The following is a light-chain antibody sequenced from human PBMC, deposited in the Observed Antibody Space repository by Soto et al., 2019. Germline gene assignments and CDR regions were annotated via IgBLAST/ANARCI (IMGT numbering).Light chain of an antibody. CDR1: SSDIGAYNY. CDR3: SSHTITRTYV. Sequence: QSALTQPASVSGSPGQSITISCTGTSSDIGAYNYVSWYQRHPGSAPKLLIYKVSNRPSGISNRFSGSKSGNTASLTISGLQAEDEGHYYCSSHTITRTYVFGTGTKLTVL. V-gene: IGLV2-14*01. CDR2: KVS. J-gene: IGLJ1*01.